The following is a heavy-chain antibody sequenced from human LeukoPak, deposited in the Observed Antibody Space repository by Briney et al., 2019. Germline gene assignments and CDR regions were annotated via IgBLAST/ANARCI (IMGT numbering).Heavy chain of an antibody. CDR2: ISYTGTT. V-gene: IGHV4-39*02. Sequence: SSETLSLTCTVSGGSICSSAYSWGWIRQPPGKGLEWIGSISYTGTTYYNPSLKSRVTISLNTSKNQFSLKLISVTAADTALYYCAREGPHGSGIYYNPLDYWGQGALVIVSS. CDR1: GGSICSSAYS. D-gene: IGHD3-10*01. CDR3: AREGPHGSGIYYNPLDY. J-gene: IGHJ4*02.